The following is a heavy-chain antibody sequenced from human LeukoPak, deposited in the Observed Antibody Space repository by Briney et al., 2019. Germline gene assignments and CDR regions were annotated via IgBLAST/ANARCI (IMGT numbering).Heavy chain of an antibody. CDR1: GFTFSNYA. D-gene: IGHD6-6*01. CDR3: ARAPLYSSSHFDY. Sequence: AGGSLRLSCAASGFTFSNYAMHWVRQAPGKGLEYVSAISSNGGSTYYANSVKGRFTISRDNSKNTLYLQMGSLRAEDMAVYYCARAPLYSSSHFDYWGQGTLVTVPS. J-gene: IGHJ4*02. CDR2: ISSNGGST. V-gene: IGHV3-64*01.